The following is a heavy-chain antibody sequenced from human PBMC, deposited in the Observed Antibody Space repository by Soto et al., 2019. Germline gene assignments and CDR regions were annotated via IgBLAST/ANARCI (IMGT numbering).Heavy chain of an antibody. CDR2: IYYSGST. V-gene: IGHV4-59*01. CDR1: GGSISSYY. Sequence: QVQLQESGPGLVKPSETLSLTCTVSGGSISSYYWSWIRQPPGKRLEWIGYIYYSGSTNYNPSLKSRVTISVDTSKNQFSLKLSSVTAADTAVYYCARVGDVYDFDYWGQGTLVTVSS. D-gene: IGHD3-16*01. J-gene: IGHJ4*02. CDR3: ARVGDVYDFDY.